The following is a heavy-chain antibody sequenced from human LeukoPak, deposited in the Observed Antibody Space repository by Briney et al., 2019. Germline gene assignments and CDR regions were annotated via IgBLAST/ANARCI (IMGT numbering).Heavy chain of an antibody. D-gene: IGHD5-12*01. CDR3: ARVVATFGY. J-gene: IGHJ4*02. V-gene: IGHV4-34*01. CDR2: INHSGST. Sequence: SETLSLTCAVYGGSFSGYYWSWIRQPPGKGLEWIGEINHSGSTNYNPSLKSRVTISVDTSKNQFSLKLSSVTAADTAVYYCARVVATFGYWGQGTLVTVSS. CDR1: GGSFSGYY.